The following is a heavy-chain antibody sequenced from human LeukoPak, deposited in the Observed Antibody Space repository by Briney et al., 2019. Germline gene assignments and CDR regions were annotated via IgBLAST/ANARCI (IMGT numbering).Heavy chain of an antibody. CDR3: ARGSPSSNYYYYMDI. CDR2: IYSTGST. V-gene: IGHV4-59*10. Sequence: PSETLSLTCAVYGGSFSGYYWSWIRQPAGKGLEWIGHIYSTGSTDYNPSLKSRVTMSVDTSKNLFSLNLTSVTAADTAVYSCARGSPSSNYYYYMDIWGKGTTVTVSS. CDR1: GGSFSGYY. J-gene: IGHJ6*03. D-gene: IGHD3-10*01.